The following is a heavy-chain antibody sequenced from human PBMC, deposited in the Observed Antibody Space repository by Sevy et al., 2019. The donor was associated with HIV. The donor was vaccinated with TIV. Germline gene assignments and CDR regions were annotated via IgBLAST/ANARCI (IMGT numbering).Heavy chain of an antibody. CDR3: AKGSRFNSGSYSGH. CDR2: VSGSGATT. CDR1: GFTFSTYA. D-gene: IGHD3-10*01. Sequence: GGSLRLSCAASGFTFSTYAMSWVRQAPGKGLEWVSSVSGSGATTYYADSVKGRFTMSRDNSKNTVHLQMNSLRAGDTAVYYCAKGSRFNSGSYSGHWGQVTLVTVSS. J-gene: IGHJ4*02. V-gene: IGHV3-23*01.